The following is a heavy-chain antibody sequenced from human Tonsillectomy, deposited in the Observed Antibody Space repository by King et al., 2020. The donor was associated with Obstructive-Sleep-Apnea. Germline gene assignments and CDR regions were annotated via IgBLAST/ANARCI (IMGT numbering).Heavy chain of an antibody. D-gene: IGHD3-10*01. CDR2: INPSGGST. V-gene: IGHV1-46*01. CDR1: GYTFTSYY. J-gene: IGHJ6*02. CDR3: ARDSHYYGSGSNYIAEYYYYGMDV. Sequence: VQLVQSGAEVKKPGASVKVSCKASGYTFTSYYMHWVRQAPGQGLEWMRIINPSGGSTSYAQKFQGRVTMTRDTSTSTVYMELSSLRSEDTAVYYCARDSHYYGSGSNYIAEYYYYGMDVWGQGTTVTVSS.